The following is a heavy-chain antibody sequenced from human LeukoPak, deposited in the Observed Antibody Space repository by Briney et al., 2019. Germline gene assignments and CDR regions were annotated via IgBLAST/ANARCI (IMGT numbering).Heavy chain of an antibody. CDR2: INHSGST. Sequence: SETLSLTCAVYGGSFSGYYWSWIRQPPGKGLEWIGEINHSGSTNYNPSLKSRVTISVDTSKNQFSLKLSSGTAADTAVYYCARHKPPSEEWELLTPYFDYWGQGTLVTVSS. CDR3: ARHKPPSEEWELLTPYFDY. J-gene: IGHJ4*02. V-gene: IGHV4-34*01. CDR1: GGSFSGYY. D-gene: IGHD1-26*01.